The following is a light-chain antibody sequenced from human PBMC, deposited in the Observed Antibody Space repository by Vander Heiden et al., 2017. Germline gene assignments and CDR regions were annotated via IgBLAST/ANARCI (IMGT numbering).Light chain of an antibody. J-gene: IGLJ3*02. CDR1: SSNIGSNT. CDR2: ITN. Sequence: QSVLTQPPSASGTPGQRVTISCSGSSSNIGSNTVNWYQQLPGTDPKLLIFITNQRPSGVPDRFSGSKSGTSASLAISGLQSEDEADYYCAAWDDSLNGRVFGGGTKLTVL. V-gene: IGLV1-44*01. CDR3: AAWDDSLNGRV.